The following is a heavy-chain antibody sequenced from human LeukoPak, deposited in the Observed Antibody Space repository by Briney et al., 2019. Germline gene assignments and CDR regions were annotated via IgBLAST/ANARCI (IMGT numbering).Heavy chain of an antibody. Sequence: ASVKVSCKASGYTFTSYDINWVRQATGQGLEWMGWMNPNSGNTGYAQKFQGRVTMTRNTSISTAYLQWSSLKASDTAMYYCARRDYCGGDCYAFDIWGQGTMVTVSS. D-gene: IGHD2-21*02. CDR3: ARRDYCGGDCYAFDI. CDR1: GYTFTSYD. V-gene: IGHV1-8*01. J-gene: IGHJ3*02. CDR2: MNPNSGNT.